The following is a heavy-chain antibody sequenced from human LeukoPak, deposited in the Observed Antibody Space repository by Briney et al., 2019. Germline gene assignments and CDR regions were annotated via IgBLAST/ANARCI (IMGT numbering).Heavy chain of an antibody. CDR3: ARGPSGYHNT. CDR2: IRYDGITK. Sequence: GGSLRLSCAASGFTFSSYAMHWVRQAPGRGLEWVAFIRYDGITKYYADSVKGRFTISRDNSKNTLYLQMNSLRPEDTAVYYCARGPSGYHNTGGQGTLVTVSS. J-gene: IGHJ4*02. D-gene: IGHD5-12*01. V-gene: IGHV3-30*04. CDR1: GFTFSSYA.